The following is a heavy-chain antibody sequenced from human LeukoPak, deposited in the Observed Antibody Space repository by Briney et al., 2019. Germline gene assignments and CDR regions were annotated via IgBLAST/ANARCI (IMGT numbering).Heavy chain of an antibody. J-gene: IGHJ4*02. CDR3: AKHAYYDFWSGYSSRPNFDY. D-gene: IGHD3-3*01. Sequence: GGSLRLSCAASGFTFSSYWMSWVRQAPGKGLEWVSAISGSGGSTYYADSVKGRFTISRDNSKNTLYLQMNSLRAEDTAVYYCAKHAYYDFWSGYSSRPNFDYWGQGTLVTVSS. CDR2: ISGSGGST. CDR1: GFTFSSYW. V-gene: IGHV3-23*01.